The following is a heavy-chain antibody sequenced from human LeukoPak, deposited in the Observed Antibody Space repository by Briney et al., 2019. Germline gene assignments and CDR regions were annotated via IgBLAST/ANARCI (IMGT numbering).Heavy chain of an antibody. CDR3: ARGPIAAAGTGFDDAFDI. D-gene: IGHD6-13*01. Sequence: GESLKISCKGSGYRFTSYWIGWVRQMPGKGLERMGIIYPGDSDTRYSASFQGQVTISADKSISTAYLQWSSLKASDTAMYYCARGPIAAAGTGFDDAFDIWGQGTMVTVSS. CDR2: IYPGDSDT. V-gene: IGHV5-51*01. CDR1: GYRFTSYW. J-gene: IGHJ3*02.